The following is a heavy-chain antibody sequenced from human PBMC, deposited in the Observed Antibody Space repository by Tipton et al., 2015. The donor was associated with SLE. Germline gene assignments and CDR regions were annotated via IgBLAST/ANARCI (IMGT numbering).Heavy chain of an antibody. CDR1: GFTFDDYA. V-gene: IGHV3-48*03. CDR3: AREAGGAAFDY. D-gene: IGHD3-16*01. J-gene: IGHJ4*02. Sequence: SLRLSCAGSGFTFDDYAMHWVRQAPGKGLEWVSAISGSGGSTYYADSVKGRFTISRDNAKNSLSLQMNSLRAEDTAVYYCAREAGGAAFDYWGQGTLVTVSS. CDR2: ISGSGGST.